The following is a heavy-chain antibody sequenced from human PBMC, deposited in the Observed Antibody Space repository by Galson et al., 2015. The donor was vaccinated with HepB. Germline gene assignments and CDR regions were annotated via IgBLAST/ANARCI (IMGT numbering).Heavy chain of an antibody. CDR2: INHSGRT. CDR3: ARDRRLLYYYYNGMDV. CDR1: GGSFSGYY. V-gene: IGHV4-34*01. J-gene: IGHJ6*02. Sequence: LSLTCTVYGGSFSGYYWSRIRQPPGKGLEWIGEINHSGRTNYNPSLKSRVTISVDTSKNQLSLNLGSLTAADTAVYYCARDRRLLYYYYNGMDVWGQGTTVTVSS. D-gene: IGHD6-19*01.